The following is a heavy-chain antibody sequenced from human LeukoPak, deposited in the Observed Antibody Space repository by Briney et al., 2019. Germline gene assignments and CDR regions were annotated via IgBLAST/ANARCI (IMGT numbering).Heavy chain of an antibody. CDR2: INWNGGST. J-gene: IGHJ4*02. CDR3: ARGSIAIYYYDSSGYFGY. CDR1: GFTFSSYA. V-gene: IGHV3-20*04. Sequence: PGGSLRLSCAASGFTFSSYAMSWVRQPPGKGLEWVSGINWNGGSTGYADSVKGRFTISRDNAKNSLYLQMNSLRAEDTALYYCARGSIAIYYYDSSGYFGYWGQGTLVTVSS. D-gene: IGHD3-22*01.